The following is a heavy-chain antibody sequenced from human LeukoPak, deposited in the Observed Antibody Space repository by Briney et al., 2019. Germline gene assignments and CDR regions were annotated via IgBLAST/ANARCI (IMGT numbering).Heavy chain of an antibody. J-gene: IGHJ3*02. CDR3: ARDRCSSTSCWTAFDI. D-gene: IGHD2-2*01. CDR1: GFTFSSYA. Sequence: GGSLRLSCAASGFTFSSYAMHWVRQAPGKGLEWVAVISYDGSNKYYADSVKGRFTISRDNSKNTLYLQMNSLRAEDTAVYYCARDRCSSTSCWTAFDIWGQGTMVTVSS. V-gene: IGHV3-30-3*01. CDR2: ISYDGSNK.